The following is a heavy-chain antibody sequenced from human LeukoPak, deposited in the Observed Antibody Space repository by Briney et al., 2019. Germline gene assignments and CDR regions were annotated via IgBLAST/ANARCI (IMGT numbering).Heavy chain of an antibody. Sequence: SSETLSLTCTVSDGSISTYYWSWIRQPAGKGLEWIGRIYTTGSTNYNPSLKSRVTMSVDTSKNQFSLKLTSVTAADTAVYYCARGGLPRENWFDPWGQGTLVIVSS. CDR3: ARGGLPRENWFDP. V-gene: IGHV4-4*07. D-gene: IGHD3/OR15-3a*01. J-gene: IGHJ5*02. CDR1: DGSISTYY. CDR2: IYTTGST.